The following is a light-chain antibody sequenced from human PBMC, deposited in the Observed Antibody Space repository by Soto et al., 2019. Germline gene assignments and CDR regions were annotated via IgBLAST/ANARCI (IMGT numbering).Light chain of an antibody. J-gene: IGKJ1*01. V-gene: IGKV1-5*03. CDR3: QHYNSYSEA. Sequence: DIPMTQSHSTLSGSVGDRVTITCRASQTISSWLAWYQQKPGKAPKLLIYKASTLKSGVPSRFSGSGSGTEFTLTIRCLQPDDFATYYCQHYNSYSEAFGQGTKVELK. CDR1: QTISSW. CDR2: KAS.